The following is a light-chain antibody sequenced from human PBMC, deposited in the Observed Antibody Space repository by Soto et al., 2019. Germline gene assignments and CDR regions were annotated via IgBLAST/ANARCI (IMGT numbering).Light chain of an antibody. CDR2: WGS. CDR3: MQTLQAPLT. Sequence: DIVMTQSPLSLPVTPGEPASISCRSSQSLLQSNGYNYLDWYLQKPGQSPQVLIYWGSNRASGVPDRFSGSGSGTDFTLKISRVEAEDVGDYYCMQTLQAPLTFGGGTKVEIK. CDR1: QSLLQSNGYNY. V-gene: IGKV2-28*01. J-gene: IGKJ4*01.